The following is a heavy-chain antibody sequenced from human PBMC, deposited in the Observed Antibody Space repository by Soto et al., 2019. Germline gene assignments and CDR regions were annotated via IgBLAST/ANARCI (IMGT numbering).Heavy chain of an antibody. CDR3: ARDHNGSGSYDFDY. J-gene: IGHJ4*02. CDR1: GFTFSSYA. D-gene: IGHD3-10*01. V-gene: IGHV3-30*04. Sequence: GGSLRLSCAASGFTFSSYAMHWVRQAPGKGLEWVAYISYDGSNKYYADSVKGRFTISRDNSKTTLYLQMNSLRAEDTVVYYCARDHNGSGSYDFDYWGQGTLVTVSS. CDR2: ISYDGSNK.